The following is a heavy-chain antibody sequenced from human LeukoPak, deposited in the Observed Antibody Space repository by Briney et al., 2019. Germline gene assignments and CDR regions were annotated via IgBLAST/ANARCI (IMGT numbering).Heavy chain of an antibody. D-gene: IGHD6-13*01. CDR1: GYTFTGYY. CDR2: INPNSGGT. Sequence: ASVKVSCKASGYTFTGYYMHWVRQAPGQGLEWMGWINPNSGGTNYAQKFQGRVTMTRDTSISTAYMELSRLRSDDTAVYYCASNWGIAAAGFNYWGQGTLVTVSS. V-gene: IGHV1-2*02. CDR3: ASNWGIAAAGFNY. J-gene: IGHJ4*02.